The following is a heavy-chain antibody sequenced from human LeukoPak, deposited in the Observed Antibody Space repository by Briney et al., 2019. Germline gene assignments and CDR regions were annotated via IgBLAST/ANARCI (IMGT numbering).Heavy chain of an antibody. CDR2: TRNKANSYTT. D-gene: IGHD3-16*01. Sequence: PGGSLRLSCAASGFTFSDHYMDWVRQAPGEGLEWVGRTRNKANSYTTEYAASVKGRFTISRDDSKNSLYLQMNSLKTEDTAVYYCARVTLYGGDAFDIWGQGTMVTVSS. V-gene: IGHV3-72*01. CDR1: GFTFSDHY. CDR3: ARVTLYGGDAFDI. J-gene: IGHJ3*02.